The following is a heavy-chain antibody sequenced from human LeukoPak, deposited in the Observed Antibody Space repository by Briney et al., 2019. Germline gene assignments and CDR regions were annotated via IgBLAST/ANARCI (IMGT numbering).Heavy chain of an antibody. D-gene: IGHD6-19*01. CDR2: INSDARST. CDR3: ARGADTGYSSDS. CDR1: GFTFSDYY. Sequence: GGSLRLSCAASGFTFSDYYMSWVRQAPGKGLVWVSRINSDARSTSYADSVKGRFTISRDNAKNTLYLQMNSLRAEDTAVYYCARGADTGYSSDSWGQGTLVTVSS. V-gene: IGHV3-74*01. J-gene: IGHJ5*02.